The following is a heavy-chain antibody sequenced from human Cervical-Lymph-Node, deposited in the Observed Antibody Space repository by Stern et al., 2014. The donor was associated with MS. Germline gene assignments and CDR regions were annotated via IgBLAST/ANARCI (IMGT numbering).Heavy chain of an antibody. Sequence: EVQLVESGGGLVQPGGSLRLSCAASGFTFSSYWMYWVRQAPGKGLVWVSRIKTDGSITTYTDSVKGRFTISRDNAKNTVYLQMNSLRAEDTAVYYCARGSCSGDTCSGLDPWGQGTLVTVSS. J-gene: IGHJ5*02. CDR3: ARGSCSGDTCSGLDP. CDR1: GFTFSSYW. V-gene: IGHV3-74*02. D-gene: IGHD2-15*01. CDR2: IKTDGSIT.